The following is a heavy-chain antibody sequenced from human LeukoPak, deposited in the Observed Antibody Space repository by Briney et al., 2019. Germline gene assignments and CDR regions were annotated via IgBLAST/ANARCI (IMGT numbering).Heavy chain of an antibody. CDR1: GYTCTSYY. CDR3: ARAGYYYDSKRKFDP. J-gene: IGHJ5*02. Sequence: EASVKVSCKASGYTCTSYYMHWVRQAPGQGLEWMGIINPSGGSTSYAQKFQGRVTMTRDMSTSTVYMELSSLRSEDTAVYYCARAGYYYDSKRKFDPWGQGTLVTVSS. V-gene: IGHV1-46*01. CDR2: INPSGGST. D-gene: IGHD3-22*01.